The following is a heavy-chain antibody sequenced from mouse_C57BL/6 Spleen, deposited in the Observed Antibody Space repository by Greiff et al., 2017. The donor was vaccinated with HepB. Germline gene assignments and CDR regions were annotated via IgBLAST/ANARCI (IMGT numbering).Heavy chain of an antibody. CDR1: GYTFTSYW. D-gene: IGHD3-2*02. CDR3: ARPGYDYFDY. Sequence: QVQLQQPGAELVKPGASVKLSCKASGYTFTSYWMQWVKQRPGQGLEWIGEIDPSDSYTNYNQKFKGKATLTVDTSSSTAYMQLSSLTSEDSAVYYCARPGYDYFDYWGQGTTLTVSS. CDR2: IDPSDSYT. V-gene: IGHV1-50*01. J-gene: IGHJ2*01.